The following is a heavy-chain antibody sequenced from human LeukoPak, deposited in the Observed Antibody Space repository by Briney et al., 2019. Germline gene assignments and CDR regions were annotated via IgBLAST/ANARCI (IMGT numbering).Heavy chain of an antibody. Sequence: SESLSLTCTVSGGSISSSSYYWGWIRQPPGKGLEWIGSIYYSGRTYYNPSLKSRVTISVDTSKNQFSLKLSSVTAADTAVYYCARLEVAGINDYWGQGTLVTVSS. CDR1: GGSISSSSYY. CDR3: ARLEVAGINDY. J-gene: IGHJ4*02. D-gene: IGHD6-19*01. CDR2: IYYSGRT. V-gene: IGHV4-39*01.